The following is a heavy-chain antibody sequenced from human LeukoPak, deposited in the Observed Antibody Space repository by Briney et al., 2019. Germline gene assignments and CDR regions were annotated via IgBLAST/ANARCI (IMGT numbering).Heavy chain of an antibody. D-gene: IGHD6-19*01. CDR3: ARDEGQWLVHSVSYYYGMDV. Sequence: PGGSLRLSCAASGFTFSSYAMHWVRQAPGKGLGWVAVISYDGSNKYYADSVKGRFTISRDNSKNTLYLQMNSLRAEDTAVYYCARDEGQWLVHSVSYYYGMDVWGQGTTVTVSS. CDR2: ISYDGSNK. CDR1: GFTFSSYA. V-gene: IGHV3-30-3*01. J-gene: IGHJ6*02.